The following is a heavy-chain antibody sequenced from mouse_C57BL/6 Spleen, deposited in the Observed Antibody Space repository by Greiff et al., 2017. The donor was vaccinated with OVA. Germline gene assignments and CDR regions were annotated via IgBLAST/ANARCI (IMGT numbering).Heavy chain of an antibody. V-gene: IGHV5-17*01. Sequence: DVQLVESGGGLVKPGGSLKLSCAASGFTFSDYGMHWVRQAPEKGLEWVAYISSGSSTIYYADTVKGRFTISRDNAKNTLFLQMTSLRSEDTAMYYCAREDSSGYDLAYWGQGTLVTVSA. D-gene: IGHD3-2*02. CDR1: GFTFSDYG. CDR2: ISSGSSTI. CDR3: AREDSSGYDLAY. J-gene: IGHJ3*01.